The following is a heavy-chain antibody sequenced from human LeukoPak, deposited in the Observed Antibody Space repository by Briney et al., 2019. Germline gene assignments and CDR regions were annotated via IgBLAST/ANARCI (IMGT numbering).Heavy chain of an antibody. V-gene: IGHV1-69*04. CDR1: GGTFSSYA. J-gene: IGHJ4*02. CDR3: ARPGKYDSSGYPDY. CDR2: IIPILGIA. Sequence: ASVKVSCTASGGTFSSYAISWVRQAPGQGLEWMGRIIPILGIANYAQKFQGRVTITADKSTSTAYMELSSLRSEDTAVYYCARPGKYDSSGYPDYWGQGTLVTVSS. D-gene: IGHD3-22*01.